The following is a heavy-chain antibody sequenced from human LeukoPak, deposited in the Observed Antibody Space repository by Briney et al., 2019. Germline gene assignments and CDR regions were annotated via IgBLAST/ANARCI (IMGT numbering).Heavy chain of an antibody. CDR1: GASISSATYY. V-gene: IGHV4-39*07. Sequence: SETLSLTCTVSGASISSATYYWGWIRQPPGKGLEWIGTIYYDGNTYYNPSLKSRVTISPDTSKNQFSLRLTSVTAADTAVYYCARDVGSWGQATLVTVSS. CDR2: IYYDGNT. CDR3: ARDVGS. D-gene: IGHD3-10*01. J-gene: IGHJ5*02.